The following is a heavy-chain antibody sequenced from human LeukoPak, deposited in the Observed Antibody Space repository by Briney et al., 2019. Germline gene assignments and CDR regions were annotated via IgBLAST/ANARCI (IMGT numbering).Heavy chain of an antibody. J-gene: IGHJ6*04. CDR2: ISSSGSTI. CDR3: AELGITMIGGV. V-gene: IGHV3-48*03. Sequence: GGSLKLSCAPSGFTFISYERNWVRQAPGKGLEWVSYISSSGSTIYYADSVKGRFTISRDNAKNSLYLQMNSLRAEDTAVYYCAELGITMIGGVWGKGTTVTISS. CDR1: GFTFISYE. D-gene: IGHD3-10*02.